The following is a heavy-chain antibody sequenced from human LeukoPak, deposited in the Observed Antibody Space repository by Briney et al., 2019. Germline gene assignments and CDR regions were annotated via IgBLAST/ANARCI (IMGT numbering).Heavy chain of an antibody. D-gene: IGHD6-19*01. CDR1: GGSFSGYY. CDR2: INHSGST. CDR3: ARGGRGSGWYWVDY. J-gene: IGHJ4*02. Sequence: SETLSLTCAVYGGSFSGYYWSWIRQPPGKGLEWIGEINHSGSTNYNPSLKSRVTISVDTSKNQFSLKLSSVTAADTAVYYCARGGRGSGWYWVDYWGQGTLVTVSS. V-gene: IGHV4-34*01.